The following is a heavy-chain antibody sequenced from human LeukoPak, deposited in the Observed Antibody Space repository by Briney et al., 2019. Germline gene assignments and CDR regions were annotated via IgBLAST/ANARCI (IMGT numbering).Heavy chain of an antibody. CDR2: IYTSGST. V-gene: IGHV4-61*02. CDR3: ARVRVVPASISDAYYMDV. J-gene: IGHJ6*03. CDR1: GGSISSGSYY. Sequence: SQTLSLTCTVSGGSISSGSYYWTWIRQPAGKGLEWIGRIYTSGSTNYNPSLKSRVTMSVDTSKNQFSLKLSSVTAADTAVYYCARVRVVPASISDAYYMDVWGKGTTVTISS. D-gene: IGHD2-2*01.